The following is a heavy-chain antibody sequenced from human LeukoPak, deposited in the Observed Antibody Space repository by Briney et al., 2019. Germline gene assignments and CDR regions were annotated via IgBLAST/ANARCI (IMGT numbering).Heavy chain of an antibody. J-gene: IGHJ6*04. CDR2: IIPIFGTA. D-gene: IGHD3-9*01. V-gene: IGHV1-69*01. Sequence: SVKVSCKASGGTFSSNAISWVRQAPGQGLEWMGGIIPIFGTANYAQKFQGRVTITADESTSTAYMELSSLRSEDTAVYYCASPKGNTLGTNYDILTGPDYYYYGMDVWGKGTTVTVSS. CDR3: ASPKGNTLGTNYDILTGPDYYYYGMDV. CDR1: GGTFSSNA.